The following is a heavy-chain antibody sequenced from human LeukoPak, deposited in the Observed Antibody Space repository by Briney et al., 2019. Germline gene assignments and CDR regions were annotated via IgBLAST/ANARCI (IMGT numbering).Heavy chain of an antibody. V-gene: IGHV1-46*01. CDR1: GYTFTNYH. D-gene: IGHD4-17*01. Sequence: ASVKVSCKASGYTFTNYHMHWVRQAPGQGLEWMGIINPSGDSTSYAQKFQGRVTMTRDTSTSTVYMELSSLRSEDTAVYYCARDFGTTVTMTFGYWGQGTLVTVSS. CDR2: INPSGDST. CDR3: ARDFGTTVTMTFGY. J-gene: IGHJ4*02.